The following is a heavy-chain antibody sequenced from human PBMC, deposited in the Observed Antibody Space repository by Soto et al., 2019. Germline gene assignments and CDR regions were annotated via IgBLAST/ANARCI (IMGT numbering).Heavy chain of an antibody. CDR2: MYYSGST. CDR1: AGTISNYF. D-gene: IGHD3-3*01. V-gene: IGHV4-59*12. J-gene: IGHJ5*02. CDR3: ARWWSGSRQGFDP. Sequence: SETLSLTCTVSAGTISNYFYCWIRQSPGKGLEWIGYMYYSGSTYYNPSLKSRVTISVDTSKNQFSLKLSSVTAADTAVYYCARWWSGSRQGFDPWGQGTLVTVSS.